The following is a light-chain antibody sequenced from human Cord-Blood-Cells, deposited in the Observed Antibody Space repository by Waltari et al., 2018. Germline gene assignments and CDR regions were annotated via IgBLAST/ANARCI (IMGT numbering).Light chain of an antibody. CDR1: SSDVGGYNY. J-gene: IGLJ3*02. Sequence: QSALTQPASVSGSPGQSITISCTGTSSDVGGYNYVPWYQQHPGKAPKLMISDVSKRPSGVSDRVSGSKAGNTASLTISGLQAEDEADYYCSSYTSSSTWVFGGGTKLTVL. V-gene: IGLV2-14*01. CDR2: DVS. CDR3: SSYTSSSTWV.